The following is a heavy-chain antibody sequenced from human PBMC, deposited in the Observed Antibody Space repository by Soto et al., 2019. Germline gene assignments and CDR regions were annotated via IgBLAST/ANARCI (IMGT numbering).Heavy chain of an antibody. CDR1: GGSISSGGYY. J-gene: IGHJ4*02. D-gene: IGHD2-2*01. CDR3: AREVRGDCSSTSCYSLDY. CDR2: IYYSGST. V-gene: IGHV4-31*03. Sequence: QVQLQESGPGLVKPSQTLSLTCTVSGGSISSGGYYWSWIRQHPGKGLEWIGYIYYSGSTYYNPSLKSRVTISVDTSKNQFSLKLSSVTAADTAVYYCAREVRGDCSSTSCYSLDYWGQGTLVTVSS.